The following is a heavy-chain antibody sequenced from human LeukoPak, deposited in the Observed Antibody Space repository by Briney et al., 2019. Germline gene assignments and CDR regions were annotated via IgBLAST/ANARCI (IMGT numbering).Heavy chain of an antibody. J-gene: IGHJ4*02. CDR1: VGSFGGYY. CDR2: INHNGGT. V-gene: IGHV4-34*01. Sequence: SETLSLTCAGYVGSFGGYYWSWIRQPPGKGLEWIGEINHNGGTSYNPSLKSRVTISVDTSKNQFSLKLSSVTAADTAVYYCASGYYFDNWGQGTQVTVSS. CDR3: ASGYYFDN.